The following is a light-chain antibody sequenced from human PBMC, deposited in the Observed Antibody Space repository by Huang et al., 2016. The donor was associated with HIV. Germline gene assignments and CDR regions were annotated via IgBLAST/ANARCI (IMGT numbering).Light chain of an antibody. CDR2: EAS. CDR3: QQFNNLPPA. V-gene: IGKV3-15*01. Sequence: ETLMTQFPAPLAVSPGERAPLSCRASQNVRNNLAWYQQKSGQAPRLLFYEASSRATGVPGRFSASGSGIDLTLTISSLQSEDFAVYYCQQFNNLPPAFGGGTTVEIK. CDR1: QNVRNN. J-gene: IGKJ4*01.